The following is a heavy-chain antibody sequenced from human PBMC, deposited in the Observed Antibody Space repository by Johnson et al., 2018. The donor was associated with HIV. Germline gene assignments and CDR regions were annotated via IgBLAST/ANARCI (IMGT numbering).Heavy chain of an antibody. D-gene: IGHD2-15*01. V-gene: IGHV3-11*04. J-gene: IGHJ3*02. CDR2: ISNNGSTI. CDR1: VFTFSDYY. Sequence: QMQLVESGGGLVKPGGSLRFSCVASVFTFSDYYMSWIRQAPGKGLAWVAYISNNGSTIYYVDSVKVRFTISRDNAKNTLYLQMNSLRAEDTAVYYCARDLEVGAATANEAFDIWGQGTMVTVSS. CDR3: ARDLEVGAATANEAFDI.